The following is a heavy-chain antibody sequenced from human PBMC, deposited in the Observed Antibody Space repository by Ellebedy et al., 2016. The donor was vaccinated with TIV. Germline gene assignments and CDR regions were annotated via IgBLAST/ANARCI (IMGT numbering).Heavy chain of an antibody. CDR2: FYYSGSS. V-gene: IGHV4-39*07. D-gene: IGHD3-9*01. Sequence: SETLSLTCTVSGDSITHSTYYWAWIRQPPGKGLEWIGNFYYSGSSFYNPSLKSRVTISVDTSKMQFSLNLNSVTAADTAVYYCASGDYDTLTGETSTGDFACWGQGTPVTVSS. J-gene: IGHJ4*02. CDR1: GDSITHSTYY. CDR3: ASGDYDTLTGETSTGDFAC.